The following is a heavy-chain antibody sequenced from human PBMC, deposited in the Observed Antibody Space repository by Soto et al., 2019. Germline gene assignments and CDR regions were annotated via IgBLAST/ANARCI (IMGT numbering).Heavy chain of an antibody. CDR1: GDSVPSVTAT. CDR3: PRDGSGFHCYFDV. J-gene: IGHJ2*01. D-gene: IGHD6-19*01. CDR2: TYYRSKWYY. Sequence: QVQLQQSGPVLVKHSQPLSLMCDISGDSVPSVTATWSWIRQSPSRGLEWLGRTYYRSKWYYDSAVSVKSRIVITPDTSTNQLTLDLNSVTPEDTAVYLCPRDGSGFHCYFDVWGRGTLLTVSS. V-gene: IGHV6-1*01.